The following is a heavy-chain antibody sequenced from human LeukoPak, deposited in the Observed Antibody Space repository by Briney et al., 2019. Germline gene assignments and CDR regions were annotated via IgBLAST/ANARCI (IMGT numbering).Heavy chain of an antibody. CDR3: ASGITGAAARDAFDI. CDR1: GFTFSDYY. V-gene: IGHV3-11*01. D-gene: IGHD6-13*01. Sequence: GGSLRLSCAASGFTFSDYYMSWIRQAPGKGLEWVSYISRSGSTVYYADSVKGRFTISRDNAKNSLFLQMNSLRAEDTAFYYCASGITGAAARDAFDIWGQGTMVTVSS. CDR2: ISRSGSTV. J-gene: IGHJ3*02.